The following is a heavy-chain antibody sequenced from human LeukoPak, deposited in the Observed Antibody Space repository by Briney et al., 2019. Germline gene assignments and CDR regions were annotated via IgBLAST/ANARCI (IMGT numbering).Heavy chain of an antibody. CDR1: GFTVSTNF. CDR2: LYSDGST. CDR3: ATEHIVVVTENQH. J-gene: IGHJ1*01. Sequence: GGSLRLSCAASGFTVSTNFMSWVRQAPGKGLEWVSVLYSDGSTYYADSVKGRFTISRDNAKNSLYLQMNSLRAEDTAVYYCATEHIVVVTENQHWGQGTLVTVSS. V-gene: IGHV3-66*01. D-gene: IGHD2-21*02.